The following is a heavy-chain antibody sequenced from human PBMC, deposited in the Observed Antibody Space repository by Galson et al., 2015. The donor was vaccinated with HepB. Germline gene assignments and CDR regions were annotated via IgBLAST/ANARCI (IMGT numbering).Heavy chain of an antibody. CDR1: GYTFTSYG. Sequence: SVKVSCKASGYTFTSYGISWVRQAPGQGLEWMGWISAYNGNTNYAQKLQGRVTMTTDTSTSTAYMELRSLRSDDTAVYYCARDTRDLYSDTYDYYFDHWGQGTLVTVSS. CDR2: ISAYNGNT. V-gene: IGHV1-18*04. CDR3: ARDTRDLYSDTYDYYFDH. D-gene: IGHD3-16*01. J-gene: IGHJ4*02.